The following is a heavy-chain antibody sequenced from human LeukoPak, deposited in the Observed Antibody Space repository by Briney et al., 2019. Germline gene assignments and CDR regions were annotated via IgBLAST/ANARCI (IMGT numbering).Heavy chain of an antibody. D-gene: IGHD3-22*01. Sequence: ASVKVSCKASVYTFNSYDINWVRQATGQGLEWMGWMNPYRGDTGYVQKFQGRVTMTRNTSITTAYMELSSLRSEDTAVYYCARGLSRGLYYDSSGYRIYYFDYWGQGTLVTVSS. CDR1: VYTFNSYD. CDR3: ARGLSRGLYYDSSGYRIYYFDY. CDR2: MNPYRGDT. V-gene: IGHV1-8*01. J-gene: IGHJ4*02.